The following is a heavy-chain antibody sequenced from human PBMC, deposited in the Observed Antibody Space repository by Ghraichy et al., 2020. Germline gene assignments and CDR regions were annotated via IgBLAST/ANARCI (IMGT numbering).Heavy chain of an antibody. CDR1: GGTFSSYT. D-gene: IGHD1-26*01. Sequence: SVKVSCKASGGTFSSYTISWVRQAPGQGLEWMGRIIPILGIANYAQKFQGRVTITADKSTSTAYMELSSLRSEDTAVYYCAREVPLGGSLNDAFDIWGQGTMVTVSS. CDR3: AREVPLGGSLNDAFDI. J-gene: IGHJ3*02. V-gene: IGHV1-69*04. CDR2: IIPILGIA.